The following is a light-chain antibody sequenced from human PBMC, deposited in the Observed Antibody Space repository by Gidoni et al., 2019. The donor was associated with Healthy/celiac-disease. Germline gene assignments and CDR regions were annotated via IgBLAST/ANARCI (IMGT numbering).Light chain of an antibody. V-gene: IGKV3-20*01. J-gene: IGKJ1*01. CDR3: QQYGSSPPWT. CDR2: GAS. CDR1: QSVVSSY. Sequence: IVLTQSPRTLSLSPGGRATHSSRASQSVVSSYLAWYQQKPGQAPRLLIYGASSRATGIPDRFSGSGSGTDFTLTISRLEPEDFAVYYCQQYGSSPPWTFGQGTKVEIK.